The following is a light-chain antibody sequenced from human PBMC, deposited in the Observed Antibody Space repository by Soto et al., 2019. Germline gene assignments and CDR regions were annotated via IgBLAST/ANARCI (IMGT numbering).Light chain of an antibody. CDR1: SSEVGGYNY. J-gene: IGLJ1*01. Sequence: QSALPQPASVSGSPGPSITISCTGTSSEVGGYNYVYWYQQHPGKAPKLMIYDVSNRPSGVSNRFSGSKSGNTASLTISGLQAEDEADYYCSSYTSSSTSYVFGTGTKVTVL. CDR3: SSYTSSSTSYV. CDR2: DVS. V-gene: IGLV2-14*01.